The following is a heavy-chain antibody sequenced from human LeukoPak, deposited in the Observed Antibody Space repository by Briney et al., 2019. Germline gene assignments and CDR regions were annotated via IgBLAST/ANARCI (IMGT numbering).Heavy chain of an antibody. CDR3: AKSSYYGSSGYYREYYFDY. Sequence: GSLRLSCAASGFTFSSYAMSWVRQAPGKGLEWVSSVSGSGGSTYYADSVKGRFTISRDNSKSTLFLQMNSLRAEDTAVYYCAKSSYYGSSGYYREYYFDYWGQGTLVTVSS. CDR2: VSGSGGST. J-gene: IGHJ4*02. V-gene: IGHV3-23*01. CDR1: GFTFSSYA. D-gene: IGHD3-22*01.